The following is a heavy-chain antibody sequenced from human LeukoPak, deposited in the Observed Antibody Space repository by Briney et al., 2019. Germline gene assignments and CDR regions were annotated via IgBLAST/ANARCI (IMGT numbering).Heavy chain of an antibody. CDR1: GYTFTTYG. CDR2: ISAYNGNT. J-gene: IGHJ6*02. D-gene: IGHD6-13*01. V-gene: IGHV1-18*01. CDR3: ARDFYSSSWGYGMDV. Sequence: ASVNVSCKASGYTFTTYGISWVRQAPGQGLEWMGWISAYNGNTNYAQKLQGRVTMTTDTSTRTAYMELRSLRSDDTAVYYCARDFYSSSWGYGMDVWGQGTTVTVSS.